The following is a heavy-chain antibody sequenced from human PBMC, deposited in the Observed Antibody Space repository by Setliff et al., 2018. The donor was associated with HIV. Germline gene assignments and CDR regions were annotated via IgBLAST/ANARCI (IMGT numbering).Heavy chain of an antibody. CDR3: ARAYYHDSSGYQGFDY. CDR2: ISPYNGHT. D-gene: IGHD3-22*01. J-gene: IGHJ4*02. Sequence: ASVKVSCKASGYTFTSYGIGWVRQAPGQGLEWMGWISPYNGHTNYAQKLQGRVTMTTDTSASTGYMELRSLRSDDTAVYYCARAYYHDSSGYQGFDYWGQGTLVTGSS. V-gene: IGHV1-18*01. CDR1: GYTFTSYG.